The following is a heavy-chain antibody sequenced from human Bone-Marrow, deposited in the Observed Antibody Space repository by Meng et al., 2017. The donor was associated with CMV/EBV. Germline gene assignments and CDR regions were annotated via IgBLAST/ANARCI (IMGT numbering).Heavy chain of an antibody. D-gene: IGHD3-10*01. CDR1: GFTFSRYW. CDR2: IKQDGSEK. Sequence: GESLKISCAASGFTFSRYWMSWVRQAPGKGLEWVANIKQDGSEKYYVDSVKGRFTISRDNAKNSLFLQMNSLRAEDTAVYYCARQGEILWFGELLPYFDYWGQGTLVTFSS. V-gene: IGHV3-7*01. J-gene: IGHJ4*02. CDR3: ARQGEILWFGELLPYFDY.